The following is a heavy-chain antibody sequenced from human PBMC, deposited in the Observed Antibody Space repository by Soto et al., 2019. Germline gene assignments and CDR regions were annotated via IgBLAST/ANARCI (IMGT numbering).Heavy chain of an antibody. CDR2: IYYSGST. J-gene: IGHJ6*02. CDR1: GGSISSYY. CDR3: ARDQARRYGMDV. Sequence: SETLSLTCTVSGGSISSYYWTWIRQAPGKGLEWIGYIYYSGSTNYNPSLKSRVTKSIDTSKNQFSLKLSSVTAADTAVYYCARDQARRYGMDVWGPGTTVTVSS. V-gene: IGHV4-59*01.